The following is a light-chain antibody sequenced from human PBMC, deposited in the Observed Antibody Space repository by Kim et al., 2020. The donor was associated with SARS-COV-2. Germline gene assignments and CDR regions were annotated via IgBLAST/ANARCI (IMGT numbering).Light chain of an antibody. CDR2: DAS. J-gene: IGKJ2*01. Sequence: SASVGDRVTITCRASQSITSYLNWYQHKPGQAPKLLIYDASSLQIGVPSRFSGSGFGTDFTLTISSLQPEDFATYYCQQSYSSGYSFGQGTKLEI. V-gene: IGKV1-39*01. CDR3: QQSYSSGYS. CDR1: QSITSY.